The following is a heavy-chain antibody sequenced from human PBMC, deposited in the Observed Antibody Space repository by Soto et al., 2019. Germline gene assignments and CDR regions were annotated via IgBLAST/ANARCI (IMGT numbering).Heavy chain of an antibody. Sequence: PGGSLRLSCAASGFTFSNNAMRWVRQAPGKGLEWVSAISGDGEAIYYADSVKGRFTITRDNSRNTVYLQMNSLGAEDTAVYYCTKASCRGGACYYYFDYWGQGALVTVSS. D-gene: IGHD2-21*02. J-gene: IGHJ4*02. CDR3: TKASCRGGACYYYFDY. CDR2: ISGDGEAI. V-gene: IGHV3-23*01. CDR1: GFTFSNNA.